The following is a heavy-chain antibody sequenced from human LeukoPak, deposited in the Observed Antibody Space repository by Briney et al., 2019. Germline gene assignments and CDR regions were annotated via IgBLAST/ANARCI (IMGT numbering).Heavy chain of an antibody. CDR3: ARYSSSSRRPYYYYYMDV. CDR1: GFTFSSYW. Sequence: PGGSLRLSCAASGFTFSSYWMSWVRQAPGKGLEWVANIKQDGSEKYYADSVKGRFTISRDNAKNSLYLQMNSLRAEDTAVYYCARYSSSSRRPYYYYYMDVWGKGTTVTVSS. D-gene: IGHD6-6*01. J-gene: IGHJ6*03. V-gene: IGHV3-7*01. CDR2: IKQDGSEK.